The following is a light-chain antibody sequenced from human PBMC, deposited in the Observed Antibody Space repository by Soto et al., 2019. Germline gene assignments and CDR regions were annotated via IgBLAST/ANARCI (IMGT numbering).Light chain of an antibody. CDR1: QSVTLD. Sequence: EIVLTQSPATLSVSPGGSATLSCRASQSVTLDLAWYQQRPGQAPRLLISGAFKRATGVPARFSGSGSGTEFSLTISGLESEEFAVYYCQQYTDRGTFGGGTRVEIK. J-gene: IGKJ4*02. V-gene: IGKV3-15*01. CDR2: GAF. CDR3: QQYTDRGT.